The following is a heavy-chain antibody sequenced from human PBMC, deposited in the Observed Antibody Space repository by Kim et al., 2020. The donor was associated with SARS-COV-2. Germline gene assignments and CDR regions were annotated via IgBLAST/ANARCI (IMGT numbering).Heavy chain of an antibody. J-gene: IGHJ3*02. CDR1: GFSLNTSGMC. CDR2: IDWGDDK. Sequence: SGPTLVNPTQTLTLTCTFSGFSLNTSGMCVNWIRQPPGKALEWLALIDWGDDKYYSTSLKTRLSVSKEPSKNQVVLTMTNVDPVETATYCCARSGSLYHGVGGSIYFLDAFDIWGRGTSVTVSS. D-gene: IGHD2-15*01. CDR3: ARSGSLYHGVGGSIYFLDAFDI. V-gene: IGHV2-70*01.